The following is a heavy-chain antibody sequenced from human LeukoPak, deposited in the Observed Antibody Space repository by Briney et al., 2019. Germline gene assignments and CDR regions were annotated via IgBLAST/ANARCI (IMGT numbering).Heavy chain of an antibody. Sequence: RPSQTLSLTCTVSGGSISSGSHYWSWIRQPAGKGLEWIGRIYTSGSTNYNPSLKSRVTISVDTSKNQFSLKLSSVTAADTAVYYCARGFPGDYWGQGTLVTVSS. CDR2: IYTSGST. CDR3: ARGFPGDY. V-gene: IGHV4-61*02. J-gene: IGHJ4*02. CDR1: GGSISSGSHY.